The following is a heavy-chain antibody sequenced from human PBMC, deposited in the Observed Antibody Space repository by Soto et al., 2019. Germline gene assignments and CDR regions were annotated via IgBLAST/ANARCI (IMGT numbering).Heavy chain of an antibody. J-gene: IGHJ4*02. V-gene: IGHV1-69*01. D-gene: IGHD3-22*01. CDR1: GGTFSSYA. CDR3: AREGASGSHIGY. CDR2: IIPIFGTA. Sequence: QVQLVQSGAEVKKPGSSVKVSCKASGGTFSSYAISWVRQAPGQGLEWMGGIIPIFGTATYAQKFQGRVTITADESTSTAYMERSSLRSEDTAVYYCAREGASGSHIGYWGQGTLVTVSS.